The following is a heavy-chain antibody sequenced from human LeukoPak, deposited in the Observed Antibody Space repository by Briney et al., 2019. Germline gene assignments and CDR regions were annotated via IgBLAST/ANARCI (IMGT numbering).Heavy chain of an antibody. Sequence: QPGGSLRLSCAASGFTFSRYGMHWVRQAPGKGLEWVAVISYDGSNKYFAGSVKGRFTISRDNSKNTLYLQMNSLRADDTAVYYCATSRRDGYDSNYYYGMDVWGQGTTVTVSS. CDR3: ATSRRDGYDSNYYYGMDV. J-gene: IGHJ6*02. CDR2: ISYDGSNK. CDR1: GFTFSRYG. V-gene: IGHV3-30*03. D-gene: IGHD5-24*01.